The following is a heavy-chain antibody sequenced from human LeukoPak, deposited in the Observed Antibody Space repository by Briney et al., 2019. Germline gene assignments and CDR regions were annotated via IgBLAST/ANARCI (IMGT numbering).Heavy chain of an antibody. D-gene: IGHD2-15*01. V-gene: IGHV1-2*04. CDR1: GYTFTGYY. J-gene: IGHJ4*02. Sequence: GASVKVSCKASGYTFTGYYMHWVRQAPGQGHEWMGWINPNSGGTNYAQKFQGWVTMTRDTSISTAYMELSRLRSDDTAVYYCARGGEVVVAASDYWDQGTLVTVSS. CDR2: INPNSGGT. CDR3: ARGGEVVVAASDY.